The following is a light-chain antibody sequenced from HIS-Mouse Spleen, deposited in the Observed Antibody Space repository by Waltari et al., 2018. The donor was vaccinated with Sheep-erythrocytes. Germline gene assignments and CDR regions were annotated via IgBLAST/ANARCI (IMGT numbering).Light chain of an antibody. Sequence: QLVLTQSPSASASLGASVKPPFTLRSEHSSYPIAWHQQQPEKGPRYLMKLNSDGSHSKGDGIPDRFSGSSSGAERYLTISSLQSEDEADYYCQTWGTGIQVFGGGTKLTVL. V-gene: IGLV4-69*01. J-gene: IGLJ2*01. CDR1: SEHSSYP. CDR3: QTWGTGIQV. CDR2: LNSDGSH.